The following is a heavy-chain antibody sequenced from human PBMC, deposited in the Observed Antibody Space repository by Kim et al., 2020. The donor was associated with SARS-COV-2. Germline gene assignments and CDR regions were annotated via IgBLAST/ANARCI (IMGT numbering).Heavy chain of an antibody. J-gene: IGHJ4*02. D-gene: IGHD2-2*01. Sequence: GGSLRLSCAASGFTFTSFWMTWVRQAPGKGLEWVANINEDGSQKYYIDSVKGRFTISRDNAKNSVYLQMNSLRAEDTAVYYCARRRQSSWGQGILVTVSS. CDR1: GFTFTSFW. CDR3: ARRRQSS. CDR2: INEDGSQK. V-gene: IGHV3-7*01.